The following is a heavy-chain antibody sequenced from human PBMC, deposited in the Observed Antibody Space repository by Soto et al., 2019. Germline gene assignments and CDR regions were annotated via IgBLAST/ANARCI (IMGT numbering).Heavy chain of an antibody. CDR2: IIPILGIA. Sequence: GASVKVSCKASGYTFTSYTISWGRQAPGQRLDWMGRIIPILGIANYAQKFQGRVTITADKSTSTAYMELSSLRSEDTAVYYCARVPGIAAAGNYYYYYMDVWGKGTTVTVSS. CDR1: GYTFTSYT. J-gene: IGHJ6*03. V-gene: IGHV1-69*02. D-gene: IGHD6-13*01. CDR3: ARVPGIAAAGNYYYYYMDV.